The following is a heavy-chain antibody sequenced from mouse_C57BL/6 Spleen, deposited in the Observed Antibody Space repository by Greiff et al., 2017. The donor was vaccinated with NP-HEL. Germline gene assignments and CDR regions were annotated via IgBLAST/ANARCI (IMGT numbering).Heavy chain of an antibody. J-gene: IGHJ4*01. CDR3: ARGGYYDYYAMDY. D-gene: IGHD2-3*01. CDR2: IYPRDGST. V-gene: IGHV1-85*01. CDR1: GYTFTSYD. Sequence: VKLVESGPELVKPGASVKLSCKASGYTFTSYDINWVKQRPGQGLEWIGWIYPRDGSTKYNEKFKGKATLTVDTSSSTAYMELHSLTSEDSAVYFCARGGYYDYYAMDYWGQGTSVTVSS.